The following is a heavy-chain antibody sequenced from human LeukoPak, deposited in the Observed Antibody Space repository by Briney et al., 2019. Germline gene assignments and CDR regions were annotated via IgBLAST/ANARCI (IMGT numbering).Heavy chain of an antibody. J-gene: IGHJ4*02. CDR3: ARDSTNYGDPYYFDY. CDR1: GFTFSSYE. Sequence: QSGGSLRLSCAASGFTFSSYEMNWVRQAPGKGLEWVSYISSSGSTIYYADSVKGRFTISRDNAKNSLYLQMNSLRAEDTAVYYCARDSTNYGDPYYFDYWGQGTLVTVSS. V-gene: IGHV3-48*03. CDR2: ISSSGSTI. D-gene: IGHD4-17*01.